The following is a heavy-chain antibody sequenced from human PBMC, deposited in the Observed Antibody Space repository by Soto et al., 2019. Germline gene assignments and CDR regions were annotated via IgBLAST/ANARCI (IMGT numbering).Heavy chain of an antibody. D-gene: IGHD3-10*01. CDR2: IYYSGST. V-gene: IGHV4-59*08. CDR1: GVSISSYY. Sequence: SETLSLTCTVSGVSISSYYWSLIRQPQGKGLEWIGYIYYSGSTNYNPSLKSRVTISVDTSKNQFSLKLSSVTAADTAVYYCARRVYGSGSYYGNRLNWFDPWGQGTLVTVSS. CDR3: ARRVYGSGSYYGNRLNWFDP. J-gene: IGHJ5*02.